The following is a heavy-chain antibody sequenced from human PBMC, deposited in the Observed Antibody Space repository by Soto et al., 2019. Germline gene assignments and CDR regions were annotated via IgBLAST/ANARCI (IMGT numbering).Heavy chain of an antibody. J-gene: IGHJ5*02. CDR3: ATTGYCSGGSCYGFDP. V-gene: IGHV1-24*01. Sequence: ASVKVSCKVSGYTLTELSMHWVRQAPGKGLEWMGGFDPEDGETIYAQKFQGRVTMTEDTSTDTAYMELSSLRSEDTAVYYCATTGYCSGGSCYGFDPWGQGTLVTVSS. D-gene: IGHD2-15*01. CDR2: FDPEDGET. CDR1: GYTLTELS.